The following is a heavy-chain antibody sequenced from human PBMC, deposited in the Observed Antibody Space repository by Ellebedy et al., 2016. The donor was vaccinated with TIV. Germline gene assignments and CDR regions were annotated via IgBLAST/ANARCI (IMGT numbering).Heavy chain of an antibody. D-gene: IGHD2-15*01. CDR1: GFTFSNAW. J-gene: IGHJ6*02. CDR3: NRDSYCSGGSCYEGPGYYYYGMDV. CDR2: IKSKTDGGTT. V-gene: IGHV3-15*01. Sequence: GESLKISCAASGFTFSNAWMSWVRQAPGKGLEWVGRIKSKTDGGTTDYAAPVKGRFTTSRDDSKNTLYLQMNSLKTEDTAVYYCNRDSYCSGGSCYEGPGYYYYGMDVWGQGTTVTVSS.